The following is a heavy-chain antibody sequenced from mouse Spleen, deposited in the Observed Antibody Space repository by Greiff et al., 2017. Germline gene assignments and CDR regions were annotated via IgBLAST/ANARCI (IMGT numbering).Heavy chain of an antibody. Sequence: QVQLQQSGAELARPGASVKMSCKASGYTFTSYTMHWVKQRPGQGLEWIGYINPSSGYTKYNQKFKDKATLTADKSSSTAYMQLSSLTSEDSAVYYCARSDPLYCPAYWGQGTLVTVSA. CDR3: ARSDPLYCPAY. J-gene: IGHJ3*01. D-gene: IGHD1-1*01. CDR1: GYTFTSYT. CDR2: INPSSGYT. V-gene: IGHV1-4*01.